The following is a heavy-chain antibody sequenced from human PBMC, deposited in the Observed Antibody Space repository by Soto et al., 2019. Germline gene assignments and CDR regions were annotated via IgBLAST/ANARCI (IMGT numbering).Heavy chain of an antibody. V-gene: IGHV3-30*18. Sequence: GGSLRLSCVASGFTLSHYDMNWVRQAPGKGLEWVAVVSYDGSNKYYGDSVRGRFTISRDNSKNTLYLQMNSLRAEDTAVYYCAKGELINPQLFEFWGQGALVTVSS. CDR2: VSYDGSNK. D-gene: IGHD1-26*01. CDR3: AKGELINPQLFEF. J-gene: IGHJ4*02. CDR1: GFTLSHYD.